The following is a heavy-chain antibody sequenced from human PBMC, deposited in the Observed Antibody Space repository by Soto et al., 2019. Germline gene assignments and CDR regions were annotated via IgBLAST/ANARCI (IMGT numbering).Heavy chain of an antibody. D-gene: IGHD3-9*01. CDR1: GGSISSGGYY. CDR2: IYYSGST. J-gene: IGHJ6*02. Sequence: SETLSLICTVSGGSISSGGYYWSWIRQHPGKGMEWIGYIYYSGSTYYNPSLKSRVTISVDTSKNQFSLKLSSVTAADTAVYYCASFYDILTGYYREANYYYGMDVWGQGTTVTVSS. CDR3: ASFYDILTGYYREANYYYGMDV. V-gene: IGHV4-31*03.